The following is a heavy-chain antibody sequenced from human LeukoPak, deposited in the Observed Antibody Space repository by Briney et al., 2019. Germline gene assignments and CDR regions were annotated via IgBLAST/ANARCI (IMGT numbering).Heavy chain of an antibody. D-gene: IGHD2-15*01. CDR2: MNPNSGNT. CDR3: ARLGKEYGYCSGGSCYL. V-gene: IGHV1-8*01. Sequence: ASVKVSCKASGYTFTSYDINWVRQATGQGLEWMGWMNPNSGNTGYAQKFQGRVTMTRNTSISTAYMELSSLRSEDTAVYYCARLGKEYGYCSGGSCYLWGQGTLVTVSS. CDR1: GYTFTSYD. J-gene: IGHJ4*02.